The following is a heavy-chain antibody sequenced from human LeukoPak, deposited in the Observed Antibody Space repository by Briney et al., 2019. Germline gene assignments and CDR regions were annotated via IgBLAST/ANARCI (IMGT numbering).Heavy chain of an antibody. J-gene: IGHJ3*02. CDR1: GFTFSDYG. V-gene: IGHV3-30*03. CDR2: ISFDGTNK. Sequence: GGPLRLSCDASGFTFSDYGMHWVRQAPGKGLEWVAAISFDGTNKYYTDSVKGRFIISRDNSKNTQWLQMNSLRPEDTAVYYCARGQHAFDIWGQGTLVTVSS. CDR3: ARGQHAFDI.